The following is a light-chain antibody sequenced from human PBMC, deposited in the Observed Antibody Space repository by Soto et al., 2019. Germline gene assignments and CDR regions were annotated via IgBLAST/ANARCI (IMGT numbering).Light chain of an antibody. CDR2: DAS. CDR1: QSVSRSY. CDR3: QPRSNWLT. V-gene: IGKV3-11*01. J-gene: IGKJ4*01. Sequence: EILLTQYPCTLSWSVGASATLSCRASQSVSRSYLAWSTPKPGQATSILIYDASNRASGIPARFSGSGSGTDFTLPISSLEPEDFAVDDCQPRSNWLTFGGGTKVDI.